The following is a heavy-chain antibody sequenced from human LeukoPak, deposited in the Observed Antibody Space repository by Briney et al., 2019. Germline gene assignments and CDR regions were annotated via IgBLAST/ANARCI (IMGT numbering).Heavy chain of an antibody. CDR3: ARFSMVRGEGGNWFDP. D-gene: IGHD3-10*01. J-gene: IGHJ5*02. Sequence: SETLSLTCTVSGGSISSYYWSWIRQPPGKGLGWVGYIYYSGSTTYNPSLKSRVTISVDTSKNQFSLKLSSVTAADTAVYYCARFSMVRGEGGNWFDPWGQGTLVTVSS. CDR2: IYYSGST. CDR1: GGSISSYY. V-gene: IGHV4-59*01.